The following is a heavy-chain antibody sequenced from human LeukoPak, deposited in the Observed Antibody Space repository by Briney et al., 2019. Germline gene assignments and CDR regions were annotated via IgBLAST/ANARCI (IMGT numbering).Heavy chain of an antibody. D-gene: IGHD1/OR15-1a*01. CDR2: INSDGSIT. J-gene: IGHJ3*02. V-gene: IGHV3-74*01. CDR3: ARDENNAFDI. Sequence: PGGSLRLSCAASGFTFSTYCMHWVRQAPGKGLVWVSRINSDGSITTYADSVKGRFTISRDYAKNTLYLQMNSLRAEDTAVYYCARDENNAFDIWGQGTMVTVSS. CDR1: GFTFSTYC.